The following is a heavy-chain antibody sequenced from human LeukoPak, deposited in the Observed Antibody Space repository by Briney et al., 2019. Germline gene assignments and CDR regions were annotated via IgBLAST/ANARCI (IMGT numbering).Heavy chain of an antibody. D-gene: IGHD6-13*01. CDR2: ISSSSSTI. CDR1: GFTFSSYS. Sequence: GGSLRLSCAASGFTFSSYSMNWVRQAPGKGLEWVSYISSSSSTIYYADSVKGRFTISRDNAKNSLYLQMNSLRDEDTAVYYSARGWYEALYYYYYYMDVWGKGTTVTVSS. J-gene: IGHJ6*03. CDR3: ARGWYEALYYYYYYMDV. V-gene: IGHV3-48*02.